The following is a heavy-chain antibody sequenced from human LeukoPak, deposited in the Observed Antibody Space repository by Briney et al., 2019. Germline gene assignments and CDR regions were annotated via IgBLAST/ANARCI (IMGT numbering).Heavy chain of an antibody. J-gene: IGHJ4*02. CDR1: GGTFSSYA. CDR3: ATITERSGSYSDY. V-gene: IGHV1-69*05. D-gene: IGHD1-26*01. Sequence: SVKVSCKASGGTFSSYAISWVRQAPGQGLEWMGRIIPIFGTANYAQKFQGRVTITTDESTSTAYMELSSLRSEDTAVYYCATITERSGSYSDYWGQGALVTVSS. CDR2: IIPIFGTA.